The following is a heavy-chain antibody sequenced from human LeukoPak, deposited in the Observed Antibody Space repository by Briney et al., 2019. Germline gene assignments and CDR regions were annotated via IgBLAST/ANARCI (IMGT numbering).Heavy chain of an antibody. CDR3: ARDSEHDYVWGSYRWSGGGY. J-gene: IGHJ4*02. D-gene: IGHD3-16*02. CDR1: GYTFTSYY. V-gene: IGHV1-46*01. CDR2: INPSGGST. Sequence: GASVKVSCKASGYTFTSYYMHWVRQAPGQGLEWMGIINPSGGSTSYAQKFQGRVTMTRDTSTSTVYMELSSLRSEDTAVYYCARDSEHDYVWGSYRWSGGGYWGQGTLVTVSS.